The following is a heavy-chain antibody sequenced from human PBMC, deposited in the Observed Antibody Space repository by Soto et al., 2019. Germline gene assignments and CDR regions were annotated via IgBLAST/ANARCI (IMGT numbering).Heavy chain of an antibody. V-gene: IGHV3-7*01. D-gene: IGHD6-6*01. J-gene: IGHJ4*02. CDR1: GFTFSSYW. CDR3: ARDPPFDSSSIAARRTFDY. CDR2: IKQDGSEK. Sequence: GGSLRLSCEASGFTFSSYWMSWVRQAPGKGLEWVANIKQDGSEKYYVDSVKGRFTISRDNAKNSLYLQMNSLRAEDTAVYYCARDPPFDSSSIAARRTFDYWGQGTLVTVSS.